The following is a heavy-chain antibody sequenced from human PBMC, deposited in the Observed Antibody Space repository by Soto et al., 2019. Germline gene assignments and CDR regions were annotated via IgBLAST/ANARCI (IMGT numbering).Heavy chain of an antibody. J-gene: IGHJ6*04. Sequence: PGGSLRLSCVVSGFTFSDYYMSWLRQAPGKGLEWVSYISSGGSSIYYADSVKGRFTISRDNAKNSLYLQMNSLRAEDTAVYYCAAGLTGPYYYGMDVWGEGTTVTVSS. V-gene: IGHV3-11*01. D-gene: IGHD3-9*01. CDR3: AAGLTGPYYYGMDV. CDR2: ISSGGSSI. CDR1: GFTFSDYY.